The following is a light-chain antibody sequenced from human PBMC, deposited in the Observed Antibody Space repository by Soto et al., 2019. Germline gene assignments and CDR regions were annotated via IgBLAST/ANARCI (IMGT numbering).Light chain of an antibody. CDR2: GAA. CDR1: QSVSSS. CDR3: QQYGSSPET. V-gene: IGKV3-20*01. Sequence: EIVLTQSPDTLSLSPGERATLSCRASQSVSSSLAWYQQKPGQAPRLLIYGAASRATGIPDRFSGSGSGTDFTLTISRLEPEDCAVYYCQQYGSSPETFGQGTKVEIK. J-gene: IGKJ1*01.